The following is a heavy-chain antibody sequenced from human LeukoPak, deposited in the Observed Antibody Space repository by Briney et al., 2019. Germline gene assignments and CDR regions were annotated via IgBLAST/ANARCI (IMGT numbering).Heavy chain of an antibody. J-gene: IGHJ4*02. CDR2: MNPNSGNA. V-gene: IGHV1-8*01. CDR1: GYTFTSYD. Sequence: GASVKVSCKASGYTFTSYDINWVRQATGQGLEWMGWMNPNSGNAGYAQKFQGRVSLTRNTSISTAYMEPSSLRSEDTAVYYCARGAWSPVTTPDYWGQGTLVTVSS. D-gene: IGHD4-17*01. CDR3: ARGAWSPVTTPDY.